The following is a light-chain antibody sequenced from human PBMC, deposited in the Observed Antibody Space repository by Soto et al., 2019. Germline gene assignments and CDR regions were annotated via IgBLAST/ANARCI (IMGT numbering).Light chain of an antibody. J-gene: IGKJ1*01. Sequence: DIKMTQSPSSLSASVGDRVTITCRASQSISNYLQWYQHKSGQAPRLLVYAASSLHSGVPSRFSGSGSGTDFTLTISSLQPEDFATYYCLQTYTTLTWTFGQRTKVEI. CDR2: AAS. CDR3: LQTYTTLTWT. V-gene: IGKV1-39*01. CDR1: QSISNY.